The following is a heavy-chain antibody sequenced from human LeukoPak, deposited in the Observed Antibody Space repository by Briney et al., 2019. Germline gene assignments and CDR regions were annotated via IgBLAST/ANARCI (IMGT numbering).Heavy chain of an antibody. CDR1: GYSISSGYY. Sequence: SETLSLTCTVSGYSISSGYYWSWIRQPAGKGLEWIGRIYTSGSTNYNPSLKSRVTMSVDTSKNQFSLKLSSVTAADTAVYYCARLHCSSTSCYLYYFDYWGQGTLVTVSS. V-gene: IGHV4-4*07. CDR3: ARLHCSSTSCYLYYFDY. J-gene: IGHJ4*02. D-gene: IGHD2-2*01. CDR2: IYTSGST.